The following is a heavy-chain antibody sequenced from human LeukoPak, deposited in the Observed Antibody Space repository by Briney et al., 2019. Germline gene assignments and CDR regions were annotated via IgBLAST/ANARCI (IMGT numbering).Heavy chain of an antibody. D-gene: IGHD3-22*01. CDR3: ARDNFRDSSGYSDAFDI. Sequence: EASVKVSCKASGGTFSSYAISWVRQAPGQGLEWMGGIIPIFGTANYAQKFQGRVTITTDESTSTAYMELSSLRSEDTAVYYCARDNFRDSSGYSDAFDIWGQGTMVTVSS. J-gene: IGHJ3*02. CDR1: GGTFSSYA. V-gene: IGHV1-69*05. CDR2: IIPIFGTA.